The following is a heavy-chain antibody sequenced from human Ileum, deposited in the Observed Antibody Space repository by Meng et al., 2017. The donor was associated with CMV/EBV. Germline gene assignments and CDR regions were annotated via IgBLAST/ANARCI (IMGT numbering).Heavy chain of an antibody. CDR3: ARGSDCSSTSCYLTLRMD. Sequence: GESLKISCAASGFTFSSYEMNWVRQAPGKGLEWVSYISSSGSTIYYVDSVKGRFTISRDNAKNSLYLQMNSLRAEDTAVYYCARGSDCSSTSCYLTLRMDWGHGTQVTVSS. V-gene: IGHV3-48*03. J-gene: IGHJ4*01. D-gene: IGHD2-2*01. CDR1: GFTFSSYE. CDR2: ISSSGSTI.